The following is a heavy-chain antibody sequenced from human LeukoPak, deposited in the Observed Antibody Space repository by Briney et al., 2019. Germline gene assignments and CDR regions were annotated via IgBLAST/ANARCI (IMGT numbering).Heavy chain of an antibody. CDR2: ISSNSGKI. CDR3: AKGLDMDTAMVTSFDS. V-gene: IGHV3-9*01. CDR1: GFIFDDYA. D-gene: IGHD5-18*01. J-gene: IGHJ4*02. Sequence: PGGSLRLSCAASGFIFDDYAMHWVRQAPGKGLEWVSGISSNSGKIGYADSVKGRFSISRDNAKNSLFLQMNSLRPEDAASYFCAKGLDMDTAMVTSFDSWGQGTLVTVSS.